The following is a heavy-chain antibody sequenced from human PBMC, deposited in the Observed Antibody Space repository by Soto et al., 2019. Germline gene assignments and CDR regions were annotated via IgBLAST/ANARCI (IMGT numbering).Heavy chain of an antibody. J-gene: IGHJ1*01. V-gene: IGHV1-69*02. CDR3: ATPSCKGYSSSTSCRPGPEYFQH. Sequence: QVQLVQSGDEVKKPGSSVKVSCKASGGTFSSYTISWVRQAPGQGLEWMGRIIPILGIANYAQKFQGRVTITADKSQSTAYMELSSRGSEDTAVYYCATPSCKGYSSSTSCRPGPEYFQHWGQGTLVTVSS. D-gene: IGHD2-2*01. CDR1: GGTFSSYT. CDR2: IIPILGIA.